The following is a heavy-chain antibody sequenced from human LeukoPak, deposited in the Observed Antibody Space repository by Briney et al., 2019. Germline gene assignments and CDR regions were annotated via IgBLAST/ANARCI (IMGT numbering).Heavy chain of an antibody. V-gene: IGHV3-21*06. CDR3: ARDKWSRGSYYFDY. CDR2: ISSSSSYI. J-gene: IGHJ4*02. CDR1: GFTFSSYS. Sequence: GGSLRLSCAASGFTFSSYSMNWVRQAPGKGLEWVSSISSSSSYIYYADSVKGRFTISRDNAQNSLFLELNSLRAEDTGIYYCARDKWSRGSYYFDYWGQGTRVTVS. D-gene: IGHD3-10*01.